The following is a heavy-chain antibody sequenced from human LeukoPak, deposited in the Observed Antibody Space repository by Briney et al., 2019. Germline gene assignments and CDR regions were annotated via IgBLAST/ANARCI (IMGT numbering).Heavy chain of an antibody. CDR3: ARDHNYAFDN. CDR2: IGISSCNT. Sequence: GGSLRLSCAASGFTFSDYSMNWVRQAPGKGLEWISYIGISSCNTKYPDSVKGRFTISGDSAKSSLYLQMNSLRVEDTAVYYCARDHNYAFDNWGQGTLVTVSS. J-gene: IGHJ4*02. CDR1: GFTFSDYS. V-gene: IGHV3-48*04. D-gene: IGHD1-1*01.